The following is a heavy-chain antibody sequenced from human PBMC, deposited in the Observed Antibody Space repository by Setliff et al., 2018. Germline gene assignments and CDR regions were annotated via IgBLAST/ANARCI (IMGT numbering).Heavy chain of an antibody. CDR3: ARVPRFTDTRNAFDI. Sequence: SETLSLTCTVSGGSISSSSYYWGWIRQPPGKGLEWIGSIYYSGSTYYNPSLKSRVTISVDTSKNQFSLKLSSVTVADTAVYYCARVPRFTDTRNAFDIWGQGTMVTVSS. J-gene: IGHJ3*02. CDR2: IYYSGST. V-gene: IGHV4-39*07. CDR1: GGSISSSSYY. D-gene: IGHD5-18*01.